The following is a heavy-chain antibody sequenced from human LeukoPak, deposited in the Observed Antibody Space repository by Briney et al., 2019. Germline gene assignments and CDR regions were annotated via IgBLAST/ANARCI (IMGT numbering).Heavy chain of an antibody. CDR3: ARTKPLDPFDF. V-gene: IGHV4-59*01. Sequence: PSETLSLTCTVSGGSISSYYWSWIRQPPGKGLEWIGYIYYSGNTYYNPSLKSRVTISVDTSKNQFSLKVNSVTAADTAVYYCARTKPLDPFDFWGQGTLGTVSS. CDR1: GGSISSYY. J-gene: IGHJ3*01. CDR2: IYYSGNT.